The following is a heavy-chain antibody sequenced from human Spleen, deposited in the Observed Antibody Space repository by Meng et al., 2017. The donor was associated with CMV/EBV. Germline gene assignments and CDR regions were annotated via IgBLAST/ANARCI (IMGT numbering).Heavy chain of an antibody. CDR1: GYAFSGYY. V-gene: IGHV1-2*06. CDR3: ARSGGTYGYSFDT. Sequence: QLQLVQSGAAVKMPGASLKVSCEASGYAFSGYYIHWIRQAPGQGLEWMGRINPDNGDTKESQQFQGRVTMTRDTSIRTAYMELTRLKSGDTAVYYCARSGGTYGYSFDTWGQGTLVTVSS. D-gene: IGHD5-18*01. J-gene: IGHJ4*02. CDR2: INPDNGDT.